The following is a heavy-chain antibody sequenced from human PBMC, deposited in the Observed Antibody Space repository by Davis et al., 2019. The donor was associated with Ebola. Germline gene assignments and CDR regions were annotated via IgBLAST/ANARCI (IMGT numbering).Heavy chain of an antibody. Sequence: GESLKISCAVSGVTFRNYVMSWVRQAPGKGLEWISYISSTSSTIKYADSVKGRSTISRDNAKNSLYLQMNSLRDEDTAVYYCARDGRYCTGGVCYTPFDSWGQGTLVTVSS. V-gene: IGHV3-48*02. D-gene: IGHD2-8*02. CDR3: ARDGRYCTGGVCYTPFDS. CDR1: GVTFRNYV. J-gene: IGHJ4*02. CDR2: ISSTSSTI.